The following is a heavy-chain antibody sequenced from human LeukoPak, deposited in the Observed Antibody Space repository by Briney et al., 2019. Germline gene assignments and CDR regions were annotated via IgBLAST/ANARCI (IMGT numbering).Heavy chain of an antibody. Sequence: PSETLSLTCAVYGGSLSGYYWSWIRQPPGKGLEWIGEINHSGSTNYNPSLKSRVTISVDTSKNQFSLKLSSVTAADTAVYYCARRFVVVPAAKRSKYYFDYWGQGTLVTVSS. CDR1: GGSLSGYY. J-gene: IGHJ4*02. D-gene: IGHD2-2*01. CDR2: INHSGST. V-gene: IGHV4-34*01. CDR3: ARRFVVVPAAKRSKYYFDY.